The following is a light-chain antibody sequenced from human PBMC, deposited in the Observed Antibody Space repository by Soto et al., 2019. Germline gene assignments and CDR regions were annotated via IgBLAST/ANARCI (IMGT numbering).Light chain of an antibody. J-gene: IGKJ4*01. CDR1: QSINSW. Sequence: DIQMTQSPSTLSASVGDRVTITCRASQSINSWLSWYQQSPGKAPKLLIYHASTLESGVPSRFSGSGSGTEFPLTISSLQPDDFATYYCQEYVYYPTFGGGTKVEIK. CDR3: QEYVYYPT. V-gene: IGKV1-5*01. CDR2: HAS.